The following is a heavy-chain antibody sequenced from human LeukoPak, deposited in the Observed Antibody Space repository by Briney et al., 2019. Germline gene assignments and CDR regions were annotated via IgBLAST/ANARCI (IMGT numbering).Heavy chain of an antibody. Sequence: GGSLRLSCAASGFTFSSYEMNWVRQAPGKGLEWVSYISSSGSTIYYSDSVKGRFTISRDNAKNSLYLQMNSLRAEDTAVYYCARLDYYDSTSSDYWGQGTLVTASS. D-gene: IGHD3-22*01. V-gene: IGHV3-48*03. CDR3: ARLDYYDSTSSDY. J-gene: IGHJ4*02. CDR2: ISSSGSTI. CDR1: GFTFSSYE.